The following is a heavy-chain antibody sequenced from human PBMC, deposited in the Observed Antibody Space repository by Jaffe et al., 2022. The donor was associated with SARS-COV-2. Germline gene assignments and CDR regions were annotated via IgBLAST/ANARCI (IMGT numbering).Heavy chain of an antibody. Sequence: QLQLQESGPGLVKPSETLSLTCTLSGGSISRSSYYWGWIRQSPEKGLEWIGTIYYSGSTFYNPSLKSRITISVASSMTQFSLKLSSVTAADTAVYYCVHYSSNLLPPDLWGQGTLVTVSS. V-gene: IGHV4-39*01. J-gene: IGHJ5*02. CDR2: IYYSGST. D-gene: IGHD2-2*01. CDR3: VHYSSNLLPPDL. CDR1: GGSISRSSYY.